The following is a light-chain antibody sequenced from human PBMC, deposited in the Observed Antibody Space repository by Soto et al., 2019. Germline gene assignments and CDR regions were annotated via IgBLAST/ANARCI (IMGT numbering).Light chain of an antibody. J-gene: IGKJ2*01. CDR2: ATS. V-gene: IGKV3-20*01. CDR1: QSVSSSF. Sequence: EIVLTQSPDTLSLSPGERATLSCRASQSVSSSFLAWYQQKPGQAPRLLIYATSSRATGIPDRFSGSGSGTDFTLTISSLEPEDFAVYYCQQFGSSPPRYTFGQGTKLEIK. CDR3: QQFGSSPPRYT.